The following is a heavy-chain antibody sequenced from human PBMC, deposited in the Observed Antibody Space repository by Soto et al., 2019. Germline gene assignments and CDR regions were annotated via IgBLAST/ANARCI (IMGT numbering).Heavy chain of an antibody. CDR2: ILPIFGTP. Sequence: SVKVSCKTSGGTFRNNAISWVRQAPGQGLEWMGWILPIFGTPNYAQRFQGRVTITADDSATTAFMELRGLRPEDTAVYFCTWSDTRNGYNQVYYFDYWGQGTRVTVSS. J-gene: IGHJ4*02. CDR1: GGTFRNNA. V-gene: IGHV1-69*13. CDR3: TWSDTRNGYNQVYYFDY. D-gene: IGHD5-12*01.